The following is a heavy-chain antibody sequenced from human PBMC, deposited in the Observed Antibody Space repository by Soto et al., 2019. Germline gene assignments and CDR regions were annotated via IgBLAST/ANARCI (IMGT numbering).Heavy chain of an antibody. CDR3: ARHTPAISISDH. V-gene: IGHV4-30-2*01. D-gene: IGHD2-15*01. J-gene: IGHJ4*02. CDR2: IYHSGST. CDR1: GGSISSGGYS. Sequence: PSETMSLTCAVSGGSISSGGYSWNWIRQPPGKGLEWIGYIYHSGSTLYNPSLKSRVTISVDKSKNQFSLKLSSVTAADTAVYYCARHTPAISISDHWGQGTLVTVSS.